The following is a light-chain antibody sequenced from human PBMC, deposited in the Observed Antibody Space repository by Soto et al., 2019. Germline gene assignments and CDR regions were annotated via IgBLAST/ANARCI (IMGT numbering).Light chain of an antibody. V-gene: IGKV3-20*01. CDR1: QSVSSSE. Sequence: EIVLTQSPGTLSLSPGERATLSCRASQSVSSSELAWYQQKPDQAPRLLVYSASSRATGIPARFSGSGSGTDFALTISRLEPEDFAVYYGQYYCSSSPLPFGGGTKVEIK. CDR2: SAS. CDR3: QYYCSSSPLP. J-gene: IGKJ4*01.